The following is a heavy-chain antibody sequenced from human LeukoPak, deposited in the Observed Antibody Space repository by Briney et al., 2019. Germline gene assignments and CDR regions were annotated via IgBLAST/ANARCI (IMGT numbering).Heavy chain of an antibody. CDR2: ISGSGGST. J-gene: IGHJ4*02. CDR3: AKEDLEYYYDSSGYSPLFDY. CDR1: GFTFSSYA. V-gene: IGHV3-23*01. Sequence: GGSLRLSCAASGFTFSSYAMSWVGQAPGKGLEWVSAISGSGGSTYYADSVKGRFTISRDNSKNTLYLQMNSLRAEDTAVYYCAKEDLEYYYDSSGYSPLFDYWGQGTLVTVSS. D-gene: IGHD3-22*01.